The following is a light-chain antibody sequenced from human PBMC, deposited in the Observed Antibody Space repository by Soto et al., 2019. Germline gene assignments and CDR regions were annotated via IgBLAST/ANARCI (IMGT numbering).Light chain of an antibody. CDR1: QSVSNTY. CDR3: QQYSDSPPRYT. CDR2: GAS. Sequence: EIVLTQSPGTLSLSPGERATLSCRASQSVSNTYLAWYQQKPGRAPRLLIYGASSRATDIPDRFSGSGSGTDFTLTIGTLEPEDFAVYYCQQYSDSPPRYTFGQGTNLEIK. J-gene: IGKJ2*01. V-gene: IGKV3-20*01.